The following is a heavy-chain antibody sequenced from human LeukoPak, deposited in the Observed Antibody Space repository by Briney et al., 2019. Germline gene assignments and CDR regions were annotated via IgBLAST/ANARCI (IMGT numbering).Heavy chain of an antibody. D-gene: IGHD3-3*01. CDR1: GGSISSYY. CDR3: AGFGVVIGFDP. Sequence: PSETLSLTCTVSGGSISSYYWSWIRQPPGEGLEWTGYIYYSGSTSYNPSLKSRVTISVDTSKNQFSLKLSSVTAADTAVYYCAGFGVVIGFDPWGQGTLVTVSS. CDR2: IYYSGST. J-gene: IGHJ5*02. V-gene: IGHV4-59*08.